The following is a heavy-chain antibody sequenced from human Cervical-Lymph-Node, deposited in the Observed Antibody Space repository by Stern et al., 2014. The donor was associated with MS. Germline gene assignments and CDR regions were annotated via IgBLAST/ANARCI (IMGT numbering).Heavy chain of an antibody. CDR2: AISTIGST. CDR1: GGRFTSYA. Sequence: VQLEESGAEVKKPGSSVNVSCTASGGRFTSYAISWVRQGPGQGLEWLGGAISTIGSTNYAQKFQGRLTITADKSSNIAYMELRSLTTEDTAIYYCVERDAWFDPWGPGTLVTVSS. J-gene: IGHJ5*02. V-gene: IGHV1-69*06. CDR3: VERDAWFDP. D-gene: IGHD1-1*01.